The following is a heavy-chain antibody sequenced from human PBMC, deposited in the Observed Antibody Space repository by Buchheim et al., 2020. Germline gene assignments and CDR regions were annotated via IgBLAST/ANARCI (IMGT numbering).Heavy chain of an antibody. D-gene: IGHD6-13*01. Sequence: QVQLVQSGAEVKKPGASVKVSCKASGYTFTGYYMHWVRQPPGQGLEWMGWINPNSGGTNYAPKFQGWVTMPRDTSISTAYMELGRLRSDDTAVYYCARGGAAAAGDYYYYGMDVWGQGTT. CDR2: INPNSGGT. CDR1: GYTFTGYY. V-gene: IGHV1-2*04. J-gene: IGHJ6*02. CDR3: ARGGAAAAGDYYYYGMDV.